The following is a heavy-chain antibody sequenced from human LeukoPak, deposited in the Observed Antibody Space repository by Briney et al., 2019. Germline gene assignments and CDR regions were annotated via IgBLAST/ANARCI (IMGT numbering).Heavy chain of an antibody. D-gene: IGHD2-2*02. J-gene: IGHJ6*02. Sequence: SVTVSCKASGGTFSSYAISWVRQAPGQGLEWMGGIIPIFGTANYAQKFQGRVTITADESTSTAYMELSSLRSEDTAVYYCARALVYCSSTSCYKTYYYGMDVWGQGTTVTVSS. CDR2: IIPIFGTA. V-gene: IGHV1-69*13. CDR3: ARALVYCSSTSCYKTYYYGMDV. CDR1: GGTFSSYA.